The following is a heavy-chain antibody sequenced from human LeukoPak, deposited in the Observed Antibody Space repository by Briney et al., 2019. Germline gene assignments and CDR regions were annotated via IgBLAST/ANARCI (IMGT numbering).Heavy chain of an antibody. CDR3: ARVGGYSSGWYPRPYYFDY. V-gene: IGHV1-2*02. D-gene: IGHD6-19*01. CDR1: GYTFTGYY. CDR2: INPNSGGT. Sequence: ASVKVSCEASGYTFTGYYMHWVRQAPGQGLEWMGWINPNSGGTNYAQKFQGRVTMTRDTSISTAYMELSRLRSDDTAVYYCARVGGYSSGWYPRPYYFDYWGQGTLVTVSS. J-gene: IGHJ4*02.